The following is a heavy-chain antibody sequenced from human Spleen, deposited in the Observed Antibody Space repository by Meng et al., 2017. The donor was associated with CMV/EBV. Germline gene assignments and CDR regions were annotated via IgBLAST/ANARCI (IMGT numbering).Heavy chain of an antibody. Sequence: GESLKISCAASGFTFSSYGMHWVRQAPGKGLEWVSYISTSDSTIYYADSVKGRFTISRDNAKNSLYLQLNSLRAEDTAVYYCARHYGGNSGLGQNFDYWGQGTLVTVSS. D-gene: IGHD4-23*01. J-gene: IGHJ4*02. CDR1: GFTFSSYG. CDR3: ARHYGGNSGLGQNFDY. CDR2: ISTSDSTI. V-gene: IGHV3-48*04.